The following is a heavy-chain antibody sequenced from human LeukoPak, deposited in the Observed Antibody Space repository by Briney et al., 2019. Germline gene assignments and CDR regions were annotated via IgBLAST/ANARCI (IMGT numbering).Heavy chain of an antibody. V-gene: IGHV3-43*01. D-gene: IGHD3-22*01. CDR1: GFTFDDYA. J-gene: IGHJ5*02. CDR2: ISWDGGST. CDR3: AKDDDSSGYYYGGFDP. Sequence: PGGSLRLSCAASGFTFDDYAMHWVRQAPGKGLEWVSLISWDGGSTYYADSVKGRFTISRDNSKNSLYLQMNSLRTEDTALYYCAKDDDSSGYYYGGFDPWGQGTLVTVSS.